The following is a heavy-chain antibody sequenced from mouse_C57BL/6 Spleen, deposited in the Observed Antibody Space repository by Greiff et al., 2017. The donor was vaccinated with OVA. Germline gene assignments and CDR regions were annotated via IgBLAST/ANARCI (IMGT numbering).Heavy chain of an antibody. CDR1: GYTFTSYN. CDR2: IYPGNGDT. D-gene: IGHD1-1*01. CDR3: ARANYYGSSEDYFDY. V-gene: IGHV1-12*01. Sequence: LQQSGAELVRPGASVKMSCKASGYTFTSYNMHWVKQTPRQGLEWIGAIYPGNGDTTYNQKFKGKATLTLDKSSSTAYMQLSSLTSEDSAVYFSARANYYGSSEDYFDYWGQGTTLTVSS. J-gene: IGHJ2*01.